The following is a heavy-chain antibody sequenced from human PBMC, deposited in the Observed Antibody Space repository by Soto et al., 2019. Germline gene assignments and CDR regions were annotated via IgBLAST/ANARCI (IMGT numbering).Heavy chain of an antibody. J-gene: IGHJ6*03. Sequence: GGSLRLSCAASGFTFSNAWMSWVRQAPGKGLEWVGRIKSKTDGGTTDYAAPVKGRFTISRDDSKNTLYLQMNSLKTEDTAVYYCTTDLRPYYYYYMDVWGKGTTVTVSS. CDR1: GFTFSNAW. CDR3: TTDLRPYYYYYMDV. CDR2: IKSKTDGGTT. V-gene: IGHV3-15*01.